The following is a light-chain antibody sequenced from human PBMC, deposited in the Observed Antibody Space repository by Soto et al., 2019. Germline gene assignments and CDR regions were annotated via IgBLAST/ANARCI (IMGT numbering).Light chain of an antibody. CDR2: GAS. CDR1: QSVNNF. CDR3: QQYSNWPSWT. V-gene: IGKV3-15*01. J-gene: IGKJ1*01. Sequence: EKVMTQSPATLSMSPGERATLSCRASQSVNNFLAWYQQKPGQAPRLLIYGASTRPTGIPARFSGSGSGTEFTLTISGLQSEDFAVYYCQQYSNWPSWTFGQGTKVEVK.